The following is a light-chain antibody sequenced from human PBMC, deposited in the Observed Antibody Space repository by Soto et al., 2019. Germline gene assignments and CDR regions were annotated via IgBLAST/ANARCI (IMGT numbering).Light chain of an antibody. V-gene: IGLV2-23*02. CDR3: CSYAGTVAYV. CDR2: EVN. CDR1: GSDVGAYNL. Sequence: QFALTQPASVSGSPGQSITISCAGTGSDVGAYNLVSWYQQHPGKATKLIICEVNTRPSGISNRLSGSKSGDTASLTISGLQAEDEADYFCCSYAGTVAYVFGTGTKVAVL. J-gene: IGLJ1*01.